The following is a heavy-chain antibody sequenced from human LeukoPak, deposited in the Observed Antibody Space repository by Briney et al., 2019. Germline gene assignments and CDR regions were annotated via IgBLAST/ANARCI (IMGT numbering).Heavy chain of an antibody. CDR2: ISSGSSSF. CDR3: ARDRTQYSTSSLLYYFDY. V-gene: IGHV3-48*01. Sequence: GGSLRLSCAASGFTFSTYSMNWVRQAPGKGLEWVSYISSGSSSFYYADSVKGRFTISRDNAKNSLYLQMNSLRAEDTAVYYCARDRTQYSTSSLLYYFDYWGQGTLVTVSS. J-gene: IGHJ4*02. D-gene: IGHD6-6*01. CDR1: GFTFSTYS.